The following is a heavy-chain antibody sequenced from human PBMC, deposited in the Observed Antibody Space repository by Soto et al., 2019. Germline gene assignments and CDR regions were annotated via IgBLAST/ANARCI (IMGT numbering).Heavy chain of an antibody. CDR3: AKDGHDYGDYSYWYFDL. CDR2: ISYDGSNK. Sequence: QVQLVESGGGVVQPGRSQRLSCAASGFTFSSYGMHWVRQAPGKGLEWVAVISYDGSNKYYADSVKGRFTISRDNSKNTLYLQMNSLRAEDTAVYYCAKDGHDYGDYSYWYFDLWGRGTLVTVSS. CDR1: GFTFSSYG. V-gene: IGHV3-30*18. J-gene: IGHJ2*01. D-gene: IGHD4-17*01.